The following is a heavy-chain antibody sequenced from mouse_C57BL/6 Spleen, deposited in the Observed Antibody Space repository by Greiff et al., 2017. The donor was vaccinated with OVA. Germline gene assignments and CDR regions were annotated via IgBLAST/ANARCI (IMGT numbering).Heavy chain of an antibody. J-gene: IGHJ4*01. CDR2: INPSNGGT. D-gene: IGHD3-1*01. Sequence: VQLQQPGTELVKPGASVKLSCKASGYTFTSYWMHWVKQRPGQGLEWIGNINPSNGGTNYNAKFKSKATLTVDTSSSTAYMQLSSLTSEDSAVYYCARSGGQIIYYYAMDDWGQGTSVTVSS. CDR1: GYTFTSYW. CDR3: ARSGGQIIYYYAMDD. V-gene: IGHV1-53*01.